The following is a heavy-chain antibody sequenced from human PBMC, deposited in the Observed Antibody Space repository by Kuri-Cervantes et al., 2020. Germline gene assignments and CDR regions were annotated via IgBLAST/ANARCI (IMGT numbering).Heavy chain of an antibody. CDR2: IYHSGST. CDR1: GGSISSSNW. J-gene: IGHJ6*02. D-gene: IGHD2-15*01. V-gene: IGHV4-4*02. CDR3: ARDDVCSGGSCYFRSYYYYGMDV. Sequence: GSLRLSCAVSGGSISSSNWWSWVRQPPGKGLEWIGEIYHSGSTYYNPSLKSRVTISVDTSKNQFSLELSSVTAADTAVYYCARDDVCSGGSCYFRSYYYYGMDVWGQGTTVTVSS.